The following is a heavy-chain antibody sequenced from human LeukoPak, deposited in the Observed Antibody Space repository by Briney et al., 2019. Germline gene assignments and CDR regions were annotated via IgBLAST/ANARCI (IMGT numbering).Heavy chain of an antibody. CDR2: IYSGGST. V-gene: IGHV3-53*01. D-gene: IGHD5-24*01. CDR1: GFTFSSYE. J-gene: IGHJ4*02. Sequence: GGSLRLSCAASGFTFSSYEMNWVRQAPGKGLEWVSVIYSGGSTYYADSVKGRFTISRDNSKNTLYLQMNSLRAEDTAVYYCARSEMATILGFDYWGQGTLVTVSS. CDR3: ARSEMATILGFDY.